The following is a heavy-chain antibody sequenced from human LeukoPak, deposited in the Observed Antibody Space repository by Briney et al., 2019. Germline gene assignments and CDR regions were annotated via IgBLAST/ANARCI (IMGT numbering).Heavy chain of an antibody. CDR1: GGSISSGGYS. D-gene: IGHD3-10*01. Sequence: SETLSLTCAVSGGSISSGGYSWSWIRQPPGKGLEWIGYIYHSGSTYYNPSLKSRVTISVVTSKSQFSLKVRSVTAADTAVYYCARGRITMVREGPVDVWGKGTTVTVSS. CDR3: ARGRITMVREGPVDV. J-gene: IGHJ6*04. CDR2: IYHSGST. V-gene: IGHV4-30-2*01.